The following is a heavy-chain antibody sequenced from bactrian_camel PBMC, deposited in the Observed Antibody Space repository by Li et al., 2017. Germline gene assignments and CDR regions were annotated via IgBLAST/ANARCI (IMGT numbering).Heavy chain of an antibody. V-gene: IGHV3S6*01. D-gene: IGHD5*01. J-gene: IGHJ4*01. Sequence: QVQLVESGGGLVQPGGSLTLSCAASGFTFSNNWMHWVRQAPGKGLEWVSTIYTEDGRTNSADSVKGRFTISRDNAKNMMYLQLNSLKTEDMGMYYCTKFWYGLGSLGQGTQVTVS. CDR2: IYTEDGRT. CDR1: GFTFSNNW.